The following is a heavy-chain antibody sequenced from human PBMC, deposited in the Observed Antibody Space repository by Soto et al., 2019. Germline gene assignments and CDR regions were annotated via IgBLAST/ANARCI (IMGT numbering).Heavy chain of an antibody. D-gene: IGHD3-16*02. CDR2: IYWDDDK. CDR1: GFSLSTSGVG. J-gene: IGHJ4*02. CDR3: AHDYDYVWGGYRVVGYFDY. V-gene: IGHV2-5*02. Sequence: QITLKESGPTLVKPTQTLTLTCTFSGFSLSTSGVGVGWIRQPPGKALEWLALIYWDDDKRYSPSLKSRLTITKDTSKYQVVLTMTTMDPVDTATYYCAHDYDYVWGGYRVVGYFDYCGQGTLVTVSS.